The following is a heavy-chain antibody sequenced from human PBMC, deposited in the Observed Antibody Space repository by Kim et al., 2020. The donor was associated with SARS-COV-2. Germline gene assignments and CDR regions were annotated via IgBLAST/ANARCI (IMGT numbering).Heavy chain of an antibody. CDR3: AKGQAGYSGSTYYFDY. J-gene: IGHJ4*02. Sequence: VKGRFTIPRDNSKRTLYLQMNSLRAEDTAVYYCAKGQAGYSGSTYYFDYWGQGTLVTVSS. D-gene: IGHD1-26*01. V-gene: IGHV3-23*01.